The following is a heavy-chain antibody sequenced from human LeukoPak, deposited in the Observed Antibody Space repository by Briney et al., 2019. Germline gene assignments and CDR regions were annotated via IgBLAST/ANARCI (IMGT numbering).Heavy chain of an antibody. CDR3: ARVVCGGDCSARRIGPFDY. CDR1: GYTFTSYY. V-gene: IGHV1-46*01. D-gene: IGHD2-21*02. Sequence: ASVKVSCKASGYTFTSYYMHWVRQAPGQGLEWMGIINPSGGSTSYAQKFQGRVTITADESTSTAYMELSSLRSEDTAVYYCARVVCGGDCSARRIGPFDYWGQGTLVTVSS. J-gene: IGHJ4*02. CDR2: INPSGGST.